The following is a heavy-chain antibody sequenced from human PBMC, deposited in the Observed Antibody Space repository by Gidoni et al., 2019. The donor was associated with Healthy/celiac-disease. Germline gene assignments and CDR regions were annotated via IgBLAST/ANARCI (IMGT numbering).Heavy chain of an antibody. CDR3: ARDLGYSYGNFDY. CDR1: GYSLSSGYY. D-gene: IGHD5-18*01. J-gene: IGHJ4*02. Sequence: QVQLQESGPGLVKPSETLSLTCTVSGYSLSSGYYWGWIRQPPGKGLEWIGSIYHSGSTYYNPSLKSRVTISVDTSKNQFSLKLSSVTAADTAVYYCARDLGYSYGNFDYWGQGTLVTVSS. CDR2: IYHSGST. V-gene: IGHV4-38-2*02.